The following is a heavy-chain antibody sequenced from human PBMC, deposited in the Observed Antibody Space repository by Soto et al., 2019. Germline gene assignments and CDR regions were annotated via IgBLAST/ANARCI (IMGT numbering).Heavy chain of an antibody. V-gene: IGHV4-59*01. CDR3: ARVVVRRSWAFQH. D-gene: IGHD2-21*01. CDR1: GGSISSYY. Sequence: QVQLQESGPGLVKPSETLSLTCTVSGGSISSYYWSWIRQPPGKGLEWIGYIYYSGSTNYNPSLKSRVTISVDTSKNQFSLKLSSVTAADTAVYYCARVVVRRSWAFQHWGQGTLVTVSS. CDR2: IYYSGST. J-gene: IGHJ1*01.